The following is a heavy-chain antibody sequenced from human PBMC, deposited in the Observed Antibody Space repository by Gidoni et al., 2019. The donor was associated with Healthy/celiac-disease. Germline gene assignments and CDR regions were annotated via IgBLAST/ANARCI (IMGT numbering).Heavy chain of an antibody. V-gene: IGHV4-59*01. D-gene: IGHD3-22*01. CDR1: GGSISSYY. CDR3: ARVRTDYDSSGYYSGALDY. CDR2: IYYSGST. J-gene: IGHJ4*02. Sequence: QVQLQESGPGLVKPSETLSLTCTVPGGSISSYYWSWIRQPPEKGLEWIGYIYYSGSTNYNPSLKSRVTISVDTSKNQFSLKLSSVTAADTAVYYCARVRTDYDSSGYYSGALDYWGQGTLVTVSS.